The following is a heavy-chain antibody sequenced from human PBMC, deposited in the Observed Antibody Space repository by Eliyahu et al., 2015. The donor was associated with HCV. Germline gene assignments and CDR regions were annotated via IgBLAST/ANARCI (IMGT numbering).Heavy chain of an antibody. CDR1: GFTFTSSA. V-gene: IGHV1-58*01. D-gene: IGHD4-11*01. CDR3: AAADYSMFRGYVWRFDY. Sequence: MQLVQSGPEVKKPGTSVKVSCKASGFTFTSSAVQWVRQARGQRLEWIGWIVVGSGNTNYAQKFQERVTITRDMSTSTAYMELSSLRSEDTAVYYCAAADYSMFRGYVWRFDYWGQGTLVTVSS. CDR2: IVVGSGNT. J-gene: IGHJ4*02.